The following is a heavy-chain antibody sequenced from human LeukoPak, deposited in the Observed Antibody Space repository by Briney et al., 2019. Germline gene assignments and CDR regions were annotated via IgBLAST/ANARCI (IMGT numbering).Heavy chain of an antibody. Sequence: PSETLSLTCTVSGGSISSYYWSWLRQPPGKGLEWIGYIYYSGSTNYNPSLKSRVTISVDTSKNQFSLKLSSVTAADTAVYYCARADAIGGAYYYYGMDVWGQGTTVTVSS. CDR1: GGSISSYY. CDR2: IYYSGST. V-gene: IGHV4-59*08. CDR3: ARADAIGGAYYYYGMDV. D-gene: IGHD2-21*01. J-gene: IGHJ6*02.